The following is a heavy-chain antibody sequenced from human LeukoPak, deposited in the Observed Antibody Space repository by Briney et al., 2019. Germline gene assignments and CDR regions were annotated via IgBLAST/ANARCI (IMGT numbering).Heavy chain of an antibody. CDR1: GFTFSSYS. D-gene: IGHD2-8*02. CDR2: ISSSSNYI. CDR3: ARGGCTSASCYLFDY. J-gene: IGHJ4*02. V-gene: IGHV3-21*01. Sequence: PGGSLRLSCAASGFTFSSYSINWVRQAPGKGLEWVSFISSSSNYIFYADSVKGRFTISRDNAKNSLYLQMNSLRAEDTAVYYCARGGCTSASCYLFDYWGQGTLVTVSS.